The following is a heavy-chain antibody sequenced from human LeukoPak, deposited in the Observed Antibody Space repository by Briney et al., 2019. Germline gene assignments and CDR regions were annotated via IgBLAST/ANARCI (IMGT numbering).Heavy chain of an antibody. D-gene: IGHD4-17*01. CDR3: ASEQPTVTTGNFDY. CDR2: INPSGGST. J-gene: IGHJ4*02. Sequence: ASVKVSCKASGYTFTSYYMHWVRQAPGQGLEWMGIINPSGGSTSYAHKFQGRVTMTRGTSTRKVYMELSSLRSEDTAVYYCASEQPTVTTGNFDYWGQGTLVTVSS. CDR1: GYTFTSYY. V-gene: IGHV1-46*01.